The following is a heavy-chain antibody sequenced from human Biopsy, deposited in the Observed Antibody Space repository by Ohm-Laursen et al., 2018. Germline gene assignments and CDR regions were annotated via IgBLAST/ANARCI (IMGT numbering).Heavy chain of an antibody. V-gene: IGHV4-59*01. CDR2: IYYSGIA. CDR1: GGPLNSYY. Sequence: TLSLTCTVSGGPLNSYYWSWLRQPPGKGLEWIGYIYYSGIAANYNPSLKGRVTISVDTSKHQFSLRLTSATAADTAVYYCARGGFGLDGYNSPWGRGTLVTVSS. D-gene: IGHD5-24*01. J-gene: IGHJ5*02. CDR3: ARGGFGLDGYNSP.